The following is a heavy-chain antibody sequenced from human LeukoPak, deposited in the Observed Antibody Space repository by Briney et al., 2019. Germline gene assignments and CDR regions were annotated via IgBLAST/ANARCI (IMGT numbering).Heavy chain of an antibody. Sequence: GGSLRLSCVVSGFIFSSYAMTWVRQAPGKGLEWVSVIGSGDTYYADSVKGRFTISRDNSKNTLYLQMNSLSADDTAVYYCAKKPLGDQPLDYWGQGTLVTVSS. V-gene: IGHV3-23*01. CDR3: AKKPLGDQPLDY. CDR2: IGSGDT. CDR1: GFIFSSYA. J-gene: IGHJ4*02. D-gene: IGHD3-16*01.